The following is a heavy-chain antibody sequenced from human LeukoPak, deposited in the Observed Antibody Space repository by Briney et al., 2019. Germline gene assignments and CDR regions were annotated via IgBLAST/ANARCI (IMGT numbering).Heavy chain of an antibody. CDR3: ARTMGRGPGGHFDY. J-gene: IGHJ4*02. D-gene: IGHD3-10*01. Sequence: GGCLRLSCAPSGLTHRNYYFSWVRPAPRGGVGWISYISDDGSYANYAGSVRGRFTISRDNAKNSLVLQMNSLRVEDTAVYYCARTMGRGPGGHFDYWGQGTLVTVSS. V-gene: IGHV3-11*03. CDR2: ISDDGSYA. CDR1: GLTHRNYY.